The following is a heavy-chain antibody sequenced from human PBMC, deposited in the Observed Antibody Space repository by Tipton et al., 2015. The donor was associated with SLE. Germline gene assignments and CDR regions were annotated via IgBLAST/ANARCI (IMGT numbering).Heavy chain of an antibody. CDR3: ASGGLTGVPGIAATVSQNYFDS. J-gene: IGHJ4*02. CDR2: IYHSGST. CDR1: SGSISSSSHY. D-gene: IGHD6-13*01. Sequence: TLSLTCTVSSGSISSSSHYWGWIRQTPGEGLEWIGQIYHSGSTNYNPSLKSRVTLSIDTSKNQFSLRLTSVTAADTAVYYCASGGLTGVPGIAATVSQNYFDSWGQGTLVTVSS. V-gene: IGHV4-61*05.